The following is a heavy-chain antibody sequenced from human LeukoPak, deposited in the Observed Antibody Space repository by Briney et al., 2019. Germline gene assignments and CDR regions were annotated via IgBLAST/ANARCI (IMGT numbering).Heavy chain of an antibody. D-gene: IGHD3-16*02. CDR3: AKDQMITFGGVIVIAAFDY. V-gene: IGHV3-23*01. CDR1: GFSFGNYA. Sequence: GGSLRLSCVASGFSFGNYAMSWVRQAPGKGLEWVSAISGSGGSTYYADSVKGRFTISRDNSKNTLYLQMNSLRAEDTAVYYCAKDQMITFGGVIVIAAFDYWGQGTLVTVSS. J-gene: IGHJ4*02. CDR2: ISGSGGST.